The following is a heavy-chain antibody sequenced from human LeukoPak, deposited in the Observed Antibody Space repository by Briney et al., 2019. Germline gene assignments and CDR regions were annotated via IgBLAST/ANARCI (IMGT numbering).Heavy chain of an antibody. CDR3: ARDRRRGGGAVAGGFDI. CDR2: IYYSGTT. Sequence: PSQTLSLTCTVSGGSISSGGYYWSWIRQHPGEGLEWIGYIYYSGTTYYNPSLKSRVSISVDTSKNQFSLKLSSVTAADTAVYYCARDRRRGGGAVAGGFDIWGQGTMVTVSS. D-gene: IGHD6-19*01. CDR1: GGSISSGGYY. V-gene: IGHV4-31*03. J-gene: IGHJ3*02.